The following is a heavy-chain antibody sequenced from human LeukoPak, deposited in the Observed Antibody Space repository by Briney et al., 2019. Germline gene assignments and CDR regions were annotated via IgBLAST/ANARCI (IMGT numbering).Heavy chain of an antibody. CDR1: GSTFSSCA. CDR3: AKDQSLSSGYYYRPYYFDY. V-gene: IGHV3-23*01. CDR2: ISGSGGST. D-gene: IGHD3-22*01. J-gene: IGHJ4*02. Sequence: GGSLRLSCAASGSTFSSCAMSWVRQAPGKGLEWVSAISGSGGSTSYADSVKGRFTISRDNSKNTLYLQMNSLRAEDTAVYYCAKDQSLSSGYYYRPYYFDYWGQGTLVTVSS.